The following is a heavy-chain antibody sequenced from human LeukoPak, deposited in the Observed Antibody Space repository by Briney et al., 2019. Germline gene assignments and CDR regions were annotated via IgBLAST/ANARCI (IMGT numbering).Heavy chain of an antibody. CDR2: ITSSSASI. Sequence: GESLRLSCAASGFTFSAYTMNWVRQAPGKGLEWVSSITSSSASIYYADSLRGRFTISRDNAKNSLYLQMNSLRAEDTAVYYCARTPSNTWTNWFDHWGQGTLVIVSS. CDR1: GFTFSAYT. D-gene: IGHD6-13*01. V-gene: IGHV3-21*01. CDR3: ARTPSNTWTNWFDH. J-gene: IGHJ5*02.